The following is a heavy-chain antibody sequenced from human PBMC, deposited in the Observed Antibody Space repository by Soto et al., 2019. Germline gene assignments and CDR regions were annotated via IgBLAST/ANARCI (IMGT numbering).Heavy chain of an antibody. J-gene: IGHJ4*02. V-gene: IGHV1-69*13. CDR3: ARGPAYYYDSSGYYGDY. Sequence: SVKVSCKASGGTFSSYAISWVRQAPGQGLEWMGGIIPIFGTANYAQKFQGRVTITADESTSTAYMELSSLGSEDTAVYYCARGPAYYYDSSGYYGDYWGQGTLVTVSS. CDR2: IIPIFGTA. CDR1: GGTFSSYA. D-gene: IGHD3-22*01.